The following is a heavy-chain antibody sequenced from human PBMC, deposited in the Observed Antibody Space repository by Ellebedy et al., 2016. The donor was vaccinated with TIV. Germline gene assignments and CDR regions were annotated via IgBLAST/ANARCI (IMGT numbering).Heavy chain of an antibody. CDR1: GGSISSGDYY. CDR3: ARRGETGGGLRFDP. D-gene: IGHD1-1*01. J-gene: IGHJ5*02. Sequence: SETLSLXCTVSGGSISSGDYYWSWIRQPPGKGLEWIGYIYYSGSTYYNPSLKSRVTISVDTSKNQFSLKLSSVTAADTAVYYCARRGETGGGLRFDPWGQGTLVTVSS. V-gene: IGHV4-30-4*01. CDR2: IYYSGST.